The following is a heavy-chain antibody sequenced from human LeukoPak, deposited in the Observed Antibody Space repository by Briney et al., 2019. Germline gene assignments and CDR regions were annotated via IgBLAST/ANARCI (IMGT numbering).Heavy chain of an antibody. CDR1: GGSFSGYY. CDR2: INHSGST. J-gene: IGHJ6*04. CDR3: ARRRIKDYYGSGSYYRGVYYYYGMDV. Sequence: SETLSLTCAVYGGSFSGYYWSWIRQPPGKGLEWIGEINHSGSTNSTPSLKSRVTISVDTSKNPFYLQLSSVTAADTAVYYCARRRIKDYYGSGSYYRGVYYYYGMDVWGKGTTVTVSS. D-gene: IGHD3-10*01. V-gene: IGHV4-34*01.